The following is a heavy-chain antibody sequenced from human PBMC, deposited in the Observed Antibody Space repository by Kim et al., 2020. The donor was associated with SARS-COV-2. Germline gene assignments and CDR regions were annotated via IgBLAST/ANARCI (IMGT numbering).Heavy chain of an antibody. D-gene: IGHD3-10*01. CDR3: ARGRSYYGSGFDP. J-gene: IGHJ5*02. V-gene: IGHV4-34*01. Sequence: YTPSLKSRVTISVDTSKNQFSLKLSSVTAADTAVYYCARGRSYYGSGFDPWGQGTLVTVSS.